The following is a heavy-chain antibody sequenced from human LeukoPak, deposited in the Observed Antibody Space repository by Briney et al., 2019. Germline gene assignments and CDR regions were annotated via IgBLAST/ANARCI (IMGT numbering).Heavy chain of an antibody. CDR2: ISGSGGST. CDR3: AKSSRITMVRGASSTAFDI. V-gene: IGHV3-23*01. Sequence: GGSLRLSCAASGFTFSSYAMSWVRQAPGKGLEWVSAISGSGGSTYYADSVKGRFTISRDNSKNTLYLQMNSLRAEDTAVYYCAKSSRITMVRGASSTAFDIWGQGTMVTVSS. CDR1: GFTFSSYA. D-gene: IGHD3-10*01. J-gene: IGHJ3*02.